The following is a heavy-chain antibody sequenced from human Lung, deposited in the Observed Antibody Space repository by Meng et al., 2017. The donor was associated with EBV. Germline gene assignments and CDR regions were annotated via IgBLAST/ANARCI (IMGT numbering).Heavy chain of an antibody. CDR2: TYYRSKWYN. CDR3: ARGATSVFDL. J-gene: IGHJ2*01. CDR1: GDRCSSSSAA. V-gene: IGHV6-1*01. Sequence: HSVPGLTTPSQPPSLPLFLSGDRCSSSSAAWAWIRQSPSRGLEWLGRTYYRSKWYNDYAVFVKSRITINPDTSKNQFSLQLNSVTPEDTAVYYCARGATSVFDLWGRGTLVTVSS.